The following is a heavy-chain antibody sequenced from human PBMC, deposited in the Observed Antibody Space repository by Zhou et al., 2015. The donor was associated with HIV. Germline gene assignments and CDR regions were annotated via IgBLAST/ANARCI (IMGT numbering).Heavy chain of an antibody. CDR3: ARAWGEEKVVGYLYFFDF. D-gene: IGHD2-15*01. Sequence: QVQLVDSGGGVVQPGWSLRLSCAASGFTFSDYGMHWVRQAPGKGLEWLAVISYDATNKYYADSVKGRFIISRDNSKKTLYLQMNSLRPEDTALYYCARAWGEEKVVGYLYFFDFWGQGSVLTVSS. CDR1: GFTFSDYG. CDR2: ISYDATNK. V-gene: IGHV3-30*03. J-gene: IGHJ4*02.